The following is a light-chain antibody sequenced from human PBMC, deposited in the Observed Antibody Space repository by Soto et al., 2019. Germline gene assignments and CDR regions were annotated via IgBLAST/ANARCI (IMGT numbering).Light chain of an antibody. CDR1: QTVTSSY. CDR2: GAY. V-gene: IGKV3-20*01. CDR3: QQYGRSRT. J-gene: IGKJ1*01. Sequence: EIVLTQSPGTLSLSPGERATLSCRASQTVTSSYLAWYQQKPGQAPRLLIYGAYSRATGIPDRISGSGSGTDFNLTSSRLEPEDFAMYYCQQYGRSRTFGQGTKVEIK.